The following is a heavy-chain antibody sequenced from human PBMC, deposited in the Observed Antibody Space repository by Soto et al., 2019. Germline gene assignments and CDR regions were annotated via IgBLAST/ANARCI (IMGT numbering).Heavy chain of an antibody. Sequence: QVQLQESGPGLVKPSETLSLTCTVSGGSISSYYWSWIRQPPGKGLEWIGYIYYSGSTNYNPSPKSRVTISVDTSKNQFSLKLSSVTAADTAVYYCAREGYCSGGSCNWFDPWRQGTLVTVSS. V-gene: IGHV4-59*01. J-gene: IGHJ5*02. CDR2: IYYSGST. CDR1: GGSISSYY. D-gene: IGHD2-15*01. CDR3: AREGYCSGGSCNWFDP.